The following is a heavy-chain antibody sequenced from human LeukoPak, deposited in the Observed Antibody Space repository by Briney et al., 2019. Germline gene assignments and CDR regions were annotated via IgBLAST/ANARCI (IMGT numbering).Heavy chain of an antibody. V-gene: IGHV3-66*01. CDR1: GFTVSSNY. J-gene: IGHJ6*03. CDR3: ARESVFYYYYYYMDV. CDR2: IYSGGST. Sequence: GGSLRLSCAASGFTVSSNYMSWVRQAPGKGLEWVSVIYSGGSTYYADSVKGRFTISRDNSKNSLYLQMNSLRAEDTAVYYCARESVFYYYYYYMDVWGKGTTVTVSS.